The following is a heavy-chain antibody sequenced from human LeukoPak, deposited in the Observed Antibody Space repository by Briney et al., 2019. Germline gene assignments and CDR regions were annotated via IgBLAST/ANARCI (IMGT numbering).Heavy chain of an antibody. V-gene: IGHV3-30*18. CDR1: GFTFSTYG. J-gene: IGHJ4*02. Sequence: GGSLRLSCAASGFTFSTYGMQWVRRAPGKGLEWVAVISYDETNKHYADSVGGRFTISRDNSKNTLYLQMNSLRVDDTAVYYCAKESAATAMIEGPLNYWGQGTLVAVSS. CDR3: AKESAATAMIEGPLNY. D-gene: IGHD5-18*01. CDR2: ISYDETNK.